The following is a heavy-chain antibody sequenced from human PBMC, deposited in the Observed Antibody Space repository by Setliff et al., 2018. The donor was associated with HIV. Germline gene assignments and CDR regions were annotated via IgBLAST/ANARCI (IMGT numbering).Heavy chain of an antibody. Sequence: GESLKISCKGSGYNFTRNWIGWVRQMPGKGLEWMGIIYPGGSDTRYSPSFQGQVTISAEKSISTAYLQWSSLKASDTAIYYCASGPRAFDIWGRGTMVTVSS. J-gene: IGHJ3*02. V-gene: IGHV5-51*01. CDR2: IYPGGSDT. CDR3: ASGPRAFDI. CDR1: GYNFTRNW.